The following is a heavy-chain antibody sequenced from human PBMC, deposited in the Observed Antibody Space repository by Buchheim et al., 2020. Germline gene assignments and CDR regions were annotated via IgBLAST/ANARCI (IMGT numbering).Heavy chain of an antibody. CDR2: MYYSGST. J-gene: IGHJ4*02. D-gene: IGHD3-16*01. Sequence: QLQLQESGPGLVKPSETLSLTCTVSGGSISSGSYYWGWIRQPPGKGLEWIGSMYYSGSTYYNPSLKSRVTISVDTSKNQFSLTLTSVTAADTAVYYCAGQPWGRPASSFDYWCQGTL. V-gene: IGHV4-39*01. CDR1: GGSISSGSYY. CDR3: AGQPWGRPASSFDY.